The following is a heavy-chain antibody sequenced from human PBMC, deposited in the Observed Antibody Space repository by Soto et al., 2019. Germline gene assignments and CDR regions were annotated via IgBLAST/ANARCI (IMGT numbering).Heavy chain of an antibody. CDR2: IYYSGST. V-gene: IGHV4-59*08. Sequence: SETLSLTCTVSGGSISSYYWSWIRQPPGKGLEWIGYIYYSGSTNYNPSLKSRVTISVDTSKNQFSLKLSSVTAADTAVYYCARADGEMATITNYDAFDIWGQGTMVTVSS. CDR3: ARADGEMATITNYDAFDI. J-gene: IGHJ3*02. CDR1: GGSISSYY. D-gene: IGHD5-12*01.